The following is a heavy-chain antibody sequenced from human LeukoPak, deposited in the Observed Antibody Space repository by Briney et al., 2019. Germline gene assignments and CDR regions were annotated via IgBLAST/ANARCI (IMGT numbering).Heavy chain of an antibody. CDR1: GGTFSSYA. V-gene: IGHV1-69*05. CDR3: ARARPTIWYAFDI. J-gene: IGHJ3*02. Sequence: SVKVSCKASGGTFSSYAISWLRQAPGQGLEWMGRIIPIFGTANYAQKFQGRVTITTDESTSTAYMELSSLRSEDTAVYYCARARPTIWYAFDIWGQGTMVTVSS. D-gene: IGHD3-3*01. CDR2: IIPIFGTA.